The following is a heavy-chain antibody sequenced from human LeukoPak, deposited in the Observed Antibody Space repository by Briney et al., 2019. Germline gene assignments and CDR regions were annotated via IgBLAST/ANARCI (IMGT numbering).Heavy chain of an antibody. CDR1: GGSFSGYY. Sequence: SETLSLTCAVHGGSFSGYYWSWIRQPPGKGLEWIGEINQSGSTNYNPSLKSRVTISVDTSKKQFSLNLSPVTAADTAVYYCAAGCSSTSCYWYYYTDVWGKGTTVTVSS. V-gene: IGHV4-34*01. D-gene: IGHD2-2*01. CDR2: INQSGST. CDR3: AAGCSSTSCYWYYYTDV. J-gene: IGHJ6*03.